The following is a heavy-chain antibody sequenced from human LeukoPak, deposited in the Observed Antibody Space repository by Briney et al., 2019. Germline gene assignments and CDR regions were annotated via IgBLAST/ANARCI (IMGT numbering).Heavy chain of an antibody. CDR3: AKNLRIGIIATAGEGYFDY. CDR2: IRYDGSNK. Sequence: GGSLRLSCAASGFSFSRYGMHWVRQAPGKGLEWVAFIRYDGSNKYYADSVKGRFTISRDNSKNTLYLQMNSLRAEDTAVYYCAKNLRIGIIATAGEGYFDYWGQGTLVTVSS. D-gene: IGHD6-13*01. J-gene: IGHJ4*02. CDR1: GFSFSRYG. V-gene: IGHV3-30*02.